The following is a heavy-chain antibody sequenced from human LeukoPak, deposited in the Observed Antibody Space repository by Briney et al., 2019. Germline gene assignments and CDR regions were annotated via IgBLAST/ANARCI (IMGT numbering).Heavy chain of an antibody. J-gene: IGHJ4*02. CDR2: INHSGST. D-gene: IGHD6-19*01. V-gene: IGHV4-34*01. Sequence: PSETLSLTCAVYGGSFSGYYWSWIRQPPGKGLEWIGEINHSGSTNYNPSLKSRVTISVDTSKNQFSLKLSSVTAADTAVYYCARAVAGRRVSYYFDYWGQGTLVTVSS. CDR1: GGSFSGYY. CDR3: ARAVAGRRVSYYFDY.